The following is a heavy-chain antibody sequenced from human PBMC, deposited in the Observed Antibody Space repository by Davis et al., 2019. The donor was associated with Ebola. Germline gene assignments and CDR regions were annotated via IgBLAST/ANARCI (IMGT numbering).Heavy chain of an antibody. CDR2: ISGTGATT. CDR3: AKEENGGLFDD. Sequence: GESLKISCVASGFTFSSYAMSWVRQAPGKGLEWVSVISGTGATTNYADSVRGRLTISRDNSKNTVFLQMNYLRAEDRAVYYCAKEENGGLFDDRGQGILVAVSS. V-gene: IGHV3-23*01. D-gene: IGHD3-16*01. J-gene: IGHJ4*02. CDR1: GFTFSSYA.